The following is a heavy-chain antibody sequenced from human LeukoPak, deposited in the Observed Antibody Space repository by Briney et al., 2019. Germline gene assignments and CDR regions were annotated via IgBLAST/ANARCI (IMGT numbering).Heavy chain of an antibody. CDR3: AREVEQQLVLYWFDP. D-gene: IGHD6-13*01. J-gene: IGHJ5*02. CDR2: IIPIFGTA. V-gene: IGHV1-69*05. CDR1: GGAFSSYA. Sequence: SVKVSCKASGGAFSSYAISWVRQAPGQGLEWMGRIIPIFGTANYAQKFQGRVTITTDEFTSTAYMELSSLRSEDTAVYYCAREVEQQLVLYWFDPWGQGTLVTVSS.